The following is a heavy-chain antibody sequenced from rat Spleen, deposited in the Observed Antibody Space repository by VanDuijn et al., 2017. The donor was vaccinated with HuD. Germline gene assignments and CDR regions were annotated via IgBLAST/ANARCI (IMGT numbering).Heavy chain of an antibody. D-gene: IGHD1-2*01. CDR1: GFTFSDYY. CDR3: ARDTIAAPPYVMDA. V-gene: IGHV5-29*01. CDR2: IIYDGGRT. Sequence: EVQLVESDGGLVQPGKSLKLSCAASGFTFSDYYMAWVRQAPTKGLEWVATIIYDGGRTFYRDSVKGRFTISRDHAKNTLYLQMDSLRSEDTATYYCARDTIAAPPYVMDAWGQGASVTVSS. J-gene: IGHJ4*01.